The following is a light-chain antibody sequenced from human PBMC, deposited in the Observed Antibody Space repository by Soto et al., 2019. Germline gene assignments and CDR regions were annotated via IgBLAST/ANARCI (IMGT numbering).Light chain of an antibody. Sequence: ETVMTQSPATLSVSPGDRVTLSCRASQSIGTNLLWLQQSPGQPPRLLISGASDRVAGVPGRFSGSGSGTDFTLTISGLQSEDCAVYYCQQYAGWPRTFGQGTKLEIK. J-gene: IGKJ2*01. CDR2: GAS. V-gene: IGKV3-15*01. CDR1: QSIGTN. CDR3: QQYAGWPRT.